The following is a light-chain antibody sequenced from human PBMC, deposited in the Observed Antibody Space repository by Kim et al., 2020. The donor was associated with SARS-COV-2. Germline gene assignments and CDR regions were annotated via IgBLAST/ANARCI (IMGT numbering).Light chain of an antibody. CDR3: QQYDTSPWT. CDR1: QTLNSNY. CDR2: GAS. V-gene: IGKV3-20*01. J-gene: IGKJ1*01. Sequence: SPGKRATLACRASQTLNSNYFAWYQQRPGQAPRLLIHGASTRATGIPDRFSGSGSGTEFTLTISRLEPEDFAVYYCQQYDTSPWTFGQGTKVDIK.